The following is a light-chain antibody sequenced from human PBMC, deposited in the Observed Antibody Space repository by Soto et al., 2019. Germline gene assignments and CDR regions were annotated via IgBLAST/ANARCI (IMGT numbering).Light chain of an antibody. Sequence: EIVLTQSPGPLSLSPGERATLSCRSSQSVSNNYLAWYQQKSGQAPRLLIYGASSRATGIPDRFSGSGSGTDCTLTISSLEPEDVAVYYCQQRSNWPITLGQGTRLEI. CDR3: QQRSNWPIT. V-gene: IGKV3D-20*02. CDR2: GAS. CDR1: QSVSNNY. J-gene: IGKJ5*01.